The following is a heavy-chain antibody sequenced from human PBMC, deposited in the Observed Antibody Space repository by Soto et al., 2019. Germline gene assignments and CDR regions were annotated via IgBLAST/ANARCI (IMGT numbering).Heavy chain of an antibody. V-gene: IGHV4-59*01. CDR2: IFYSGNT. D-gene: IGHD6-6*01. CDR3: ASADGNNFVPFDN. J-gene: IGHJ4*03. CDR1: GYSISNYY. Sequence: TSETLSLTCTVSGYSISNYYWSWFRQPPGKGLEWIGYIFYSGNTNYNPSLKSRVTISVATSKNQFSLKLSSVTAADTAVYFCASADGNNFVPFDNWGQGTSVTVSS.